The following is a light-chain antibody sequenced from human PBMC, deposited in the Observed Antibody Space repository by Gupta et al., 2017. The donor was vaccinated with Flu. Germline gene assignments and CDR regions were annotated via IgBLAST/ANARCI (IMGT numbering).Light chain of an antibody. J-gene: IGKJ1*01. V-gene: IGKV4-1*01. CDR3: QQYYTTPPWT. CDR2: WAS. Sequence: DIVMTQYPDSLAVSLGARATIHCKSSQSILYNSNNKNYLAWYQQKPGQPPKVLIYWASTRESGVPDRFSGSGSWTDFTLTISSLQAEDVAVYYCQQYYTTPPWTFGQGTKVEIK. CDR1: QSILYNSNNKNY.